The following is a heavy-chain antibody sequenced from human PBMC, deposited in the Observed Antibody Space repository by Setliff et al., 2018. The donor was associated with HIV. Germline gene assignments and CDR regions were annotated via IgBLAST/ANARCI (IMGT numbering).Heavy chain of an antibody. CDR3: ARDCRVGWVFTYGMDV. Sequence: PGGSLRLSCAASGFTFSRYGMHWVRQAPGKGLEWVAFISYDGSKKYDADSVRGRFTISRDNAKESLYLQMNSLRPEDTAVYYCARDCRVGWVFTYGMDVWGQGTLVTVSS. D-gene: IGHD6-13*01. CDR2: ISYDGSKK. CDR1: GFTFSRYG. J-gene: IGHJ6*02. V-gene: IGHV3-30*04.